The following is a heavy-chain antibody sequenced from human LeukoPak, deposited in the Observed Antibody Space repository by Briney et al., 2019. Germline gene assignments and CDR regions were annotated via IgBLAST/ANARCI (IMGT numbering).Heavy chain of an antibody. CDR3: AATGRSCTGGSCYSDDFDI. J-gene: IGHJ3*02. V-gene: IGHV5-51*01. CDR1: GYSFTNYW. CDR2: IYPLDSET. Sequence: GESLKISCKASGYSFTNYWIEWVRQMPGKGLEWMGIIYPLDSETRYSPSFQGQVTISADKSITTAFLQWDSLKTSDTAIYYCAATGRSCTGGSCYSDDFDIWGQGTMVTVSS. D-gene: IGHD2-15*01.